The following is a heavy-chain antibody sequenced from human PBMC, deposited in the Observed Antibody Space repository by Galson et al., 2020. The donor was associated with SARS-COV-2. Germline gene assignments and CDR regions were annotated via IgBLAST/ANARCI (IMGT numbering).Heavy chain of an antibody. CDR2: IYPTGNT. CDR3: LREGDTINQDE. CDR1: GFTVSSRY. J-gene: IGHJ4*02. V-gene: IGHV3-53*01. Sequence: GESLKISCAASGFTVSSRYISWVRQAPGKGLEWVSLIYPTGNTFYADSVTGRFTVSRDNSRNTLFLQMNSLRAEDTAGDYCLREGDTINQDEWGQGTLVTVSS. D-gene: IGHD3-10*01.